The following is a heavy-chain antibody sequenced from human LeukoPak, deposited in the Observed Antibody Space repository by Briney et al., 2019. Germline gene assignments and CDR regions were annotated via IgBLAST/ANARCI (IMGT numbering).Heavy chain of an antibody. J-gene: IGHJ6*03. D-gene: IGHD3-22*01. V-gene: IGHV3-30*02. CDR3: ARASTQPGYYESDYYYMDV. Sequence: GGSLRLSCAASGFTFSSYGIHWVRQAPGKGLEWVAFIRYDGSNKYYADSVKGRFTISRDNSKNTLYLQMNSLRVEDTAVYYCARASTQPGYYESDYYYMDVWGKGTTVTVSS. CDR1: GFTFSSYG. CDR2: IRYDGSNK.